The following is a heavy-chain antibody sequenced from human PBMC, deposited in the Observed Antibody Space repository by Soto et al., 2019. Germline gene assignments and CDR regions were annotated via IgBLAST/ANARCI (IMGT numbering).Heavy chain of an antibody. J-gene: IGHJ6*02. Sequence: GGSLRLSCAASGFTFSSYSMNWVRQAPGKGLEWVSSISSSSSYIYYADSVKGRFTISRDNAKNSLYLQMNSLRAEDTAVYYCAREGKTGTDYYYYGMDVWGQGTTVTVSS. V-gene: IGHV3-21*01. D-gene: IGHD1-1*01. CDR1: GFTFSSYS. CDR2: ISSSSSYI. CDR3: AREGKTGTDYYYYGMDV.